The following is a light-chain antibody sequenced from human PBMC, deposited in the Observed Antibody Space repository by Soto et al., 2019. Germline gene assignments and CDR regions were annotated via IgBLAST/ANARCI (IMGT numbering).Light chain of an antibody. V-gene: IGKV1-5*03. CDR3: QQYNSYLWT. CDR2: KAS. CDR1: QSISSW. J-gene: IGKJ1*01. Sequence: DIQMVQSPSTLSASVGDRVTITCRASQSISSWLAWYQRKPGKAPKLLIYKASSLESGVPSRFSGSGSGTEFTLTISSXQPDDFATYYCQQYNSYLWTFGQGTKVDTK.